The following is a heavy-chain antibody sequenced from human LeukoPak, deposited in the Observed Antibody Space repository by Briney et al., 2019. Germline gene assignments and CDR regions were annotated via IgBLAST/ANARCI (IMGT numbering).Heavy chain of an antibody. J-gene: IGHJ4*02. V-gene: IGHV1-2*02. Sequence: ASVKVSCKASGYTFTGYYMHWVRQAPGQGLEWMGWINPNSGGTNYAQKFQGGVTMTRDTSISTAYMELSRLRSDDTAVYYCARARTYYYDSSGYSFDYWGQGTLVTVSS. CDR2: INPNSGGT. CDR3: ARARTYYYDSSGYSFDY. D-gene: IGHD3-22*01. CDR1: GYTFTGYY.